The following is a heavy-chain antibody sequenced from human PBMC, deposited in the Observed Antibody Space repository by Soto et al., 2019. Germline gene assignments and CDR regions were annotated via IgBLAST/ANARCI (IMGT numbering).Heavy chain of an antibody. D-gene: IGHD3-16*01. CDR3: ARDDYKDGGNNWFDP. CDR2: MYTKGRN. J-gene: IGHJ5*02. CDR1: GGCITNYY. Sequence: SETLSLSCTVAGGCITNYYWSWIRQPAGKGLEWIGRMYTKGRNNYNLSFKSRVTMSVDTSKNQFSLKLNAVTAADTAVYYCARDDYKDGGNNWFDPWGQGTLVTVSS. V-gene: IGHV4-4*07.